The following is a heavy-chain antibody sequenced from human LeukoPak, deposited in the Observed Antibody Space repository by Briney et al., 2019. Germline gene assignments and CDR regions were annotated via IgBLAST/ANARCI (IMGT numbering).Heavy chain of an antibody. J-gene: IGHJ4*02. V-gene: IGHV3-11*01. D-gene: IGHD2-2*01. CDR1: GFTFSHHY. CDR3: ARGDIPANDYFDY. CDR2: ISGTGSFI. Sequence: GGSLTLSCEVSGFTFSHHYMNWIRQAPGKGLEWLSYISGTGSFIYYAESVRGRFTISRDNAKNSLYLQMDGLTTDDTAVYYCARGDIPANDYFDYWGQGALVTVSS.